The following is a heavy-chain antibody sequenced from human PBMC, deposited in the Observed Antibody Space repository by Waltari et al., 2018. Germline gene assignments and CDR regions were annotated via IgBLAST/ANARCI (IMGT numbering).Heavy chain of an antibody. D-gene: IGHD3-16*02. CDR3: AREREGGIRGQYGLDV. CDR1: GFSFDDHY. V-gene: IGHV3-11*01. CDR2: IGTGGGSI. Sequence: QEQLLESGGDLVKPGGSLRLSCVARGFSFDDHYMSWIRQSPGKGLGWGSYIGTGGGSIYYADSVMGRFTISRDNPKNHFSLKLRSVTAADTAMYYCAREREGGIRGQYGLDVWGQGTTVTVSS. J-gene: IGHJ6*02.